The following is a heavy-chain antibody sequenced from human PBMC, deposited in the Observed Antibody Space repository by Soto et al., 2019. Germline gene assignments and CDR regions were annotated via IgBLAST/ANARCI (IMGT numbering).Heavy chain of an antibody. D-gene: IGHD3-22*01. J-gene: IGHJ4*02. CDR1: GGSISSGDYY. CDR3: ARVGAYYYDSSGYASQY. V-gene: IGHV4-30-4*01. CDR2: IYYSGST. Sequence: QVQLQESGPGLVKPSQTLSLTCTVSGGSISSGDYYWSWIRQPPGKVLEWIGYIYYSGSTYYNPSLKSRFTISVDTSKNQFSLKLSSVTAADTAVYYCARVGAYYYDSSGYASQYWGQGTLVTVSS.